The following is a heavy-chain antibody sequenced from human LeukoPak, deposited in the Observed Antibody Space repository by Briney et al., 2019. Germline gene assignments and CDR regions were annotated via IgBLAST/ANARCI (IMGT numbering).Heavy chain of an antibody. D-gene: IGHD6-13*01. J-gene: IGHJ6*02. CDR2: MYYSGST. V-gene: IGHV4-31*03. CDR1: GASISSGGYY. Sequence: PSETLSLTCSVSGASISSGGYYWSWIRQHPGKGLEWIGYMYYSGSTYYNPSLTSRVTISVDTSKNQFSLNLSSVTAADTAVYYCARVWCVAAAGREDYYYGIDVWGQGTTVTVSS. CDR3: ARVWCVAAAGREDYYYGIDV.